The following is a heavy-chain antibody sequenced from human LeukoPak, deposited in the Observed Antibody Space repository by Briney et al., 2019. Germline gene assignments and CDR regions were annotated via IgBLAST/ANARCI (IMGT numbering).Heavy chain of an antibody. CDR2: IRYDGSNK. D-gene: IGHD3-22*01. CDR1: GFTFSSYD. CDR3: ARTKYYYDSSGPHFDY. V-gene: IGHV3-30*02. J-gene: IGHJ4*02. Sequence: GGSLRLSCAASGFTFSSYDMYWVRQAPGKGLEGVAFIRYDGSNKYYADSVKGRFTVSRDNSKNTLYLQMNSLRAEDTAVYYCARTKYYYDSSGPHFDYWGQGTLVTVSS.